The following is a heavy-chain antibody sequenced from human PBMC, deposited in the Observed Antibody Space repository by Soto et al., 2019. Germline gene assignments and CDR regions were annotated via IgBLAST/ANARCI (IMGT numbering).Heavy chain of an antibody. Sequence: SVKVSCKASGGTFSSYAISWVRQAPGQGLEWMGGIIPIFGTANYAQKFQGRVTITADESTSTAYMELSSLRSEDTAVYYCARDQIIAAAKRFFDYWGQGTLVTVSS. V-gene: IGHV1-69*13. CDR1: GGTFSSYA. D-gene: IGHD6-13*01. CDR3: ARDQIIAAAKRFFDY. CDR2: IIPIFGTA. J-gene: IGHJ4*02.